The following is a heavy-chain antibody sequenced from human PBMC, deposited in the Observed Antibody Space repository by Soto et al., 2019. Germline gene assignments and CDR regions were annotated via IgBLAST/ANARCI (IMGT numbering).Heavy chain of an antibody. D-gene: IGHD3-10*01. Sequence: SVKVSCKASGGTFSSYTISWVRHAPGQGLEWMGRIIPILGIANYAQKFQGRVTITADKSTSTAYMELSSLRSEDTAVYYCALDGSGSYYNPFDYWGQGTLVTVSS. V-gene: IGHV1-69*02. CDR2: IIPILGIA. CDR3: ALDGSGSYYNPFDY. CDR1: GGTFSSYT. J-gene: IGHJ4*02.